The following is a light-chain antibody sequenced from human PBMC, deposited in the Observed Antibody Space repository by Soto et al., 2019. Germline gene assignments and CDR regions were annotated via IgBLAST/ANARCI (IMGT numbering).Light chain of an antibody. CDR2: KAS. CDR1: QSINRW. CDR3: QQYDTYPHT. J-gene: IGKJ2*01. Sequence: DIQLTQSASTLSASVGDRVTITCRASQSINRWLAWYQQRPGKAPKLLVYKASSLQSGVPSSFRGRGSGTEFTLTISRLQPDDFATDYCQQYDTYPHTFGQGTKLEI. V-gene: IGKV1-5*03.